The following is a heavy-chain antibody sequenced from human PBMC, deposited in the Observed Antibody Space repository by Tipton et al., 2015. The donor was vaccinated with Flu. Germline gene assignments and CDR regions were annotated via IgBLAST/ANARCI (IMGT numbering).Heavy chain of an antibody. CDR3: ARDQVDIVLMVYQFDY. D-gene: IGHD2-8*01. J-gene: IGHJ4*02. CDR1: GYTFTGYY. CDR2: INPNSGGT. V-gene: IGHV1-2*04. Sequence: QLVQSGAEVKKPGASVKVSCKASGYTFTGYYMHWVRQAPGQGLEWMGWINPNSGGTNYAQKFQGWVTMTRDTSISTAYMELRSLRSDDTAVYYCARDQVDIVLMVYQFDYWGQGTLVTVSS.